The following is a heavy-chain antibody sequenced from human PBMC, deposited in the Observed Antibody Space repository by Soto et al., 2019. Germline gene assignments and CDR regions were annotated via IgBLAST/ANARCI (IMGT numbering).Heavy chain of an antibody. D-gene: IGHD3-10*01. CDR2: INHGGST. Sequence: QVQLQQWGAGLLKTSETLSLTCAVYGGSFSGYYWIWIRQPPWNGLEWIGEINHGGSTNYNPSLKSRVTISVDTSKNQFSLRLSSVTAADTAVYYCARGYITMVRGVYKFDYWGQGTLVTVSS. J-gene: IGHJ4*02. CDR1: GGSFSGYY. V-gene: IGHV4-34*01. CDR3: ARGYITMVRGVYKFDY.